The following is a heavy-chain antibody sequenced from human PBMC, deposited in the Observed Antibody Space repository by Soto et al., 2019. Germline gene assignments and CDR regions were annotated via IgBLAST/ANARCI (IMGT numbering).Heavy chain of an antibody. CDR3: ARDRRITIFGVDKRGFDY. CDR1: GYTFTSYA. V-gene: IGHV1-3*01. D-gene: IGHD3-3*01. CDR2: INAGNGNT. J-gene: IGHJ4*02. Sequence: QVQLVQSGAEVKKPGASVKVSCKASGYTFTSYAMHWVRQAPGQRLEWMGWINAGNGNTKYSQKFQGRVTITRDTSASTAYMGLSSLRSEDTAVYYCARDRRITIFGVDKRGFDYWGQGTLVTVSS.